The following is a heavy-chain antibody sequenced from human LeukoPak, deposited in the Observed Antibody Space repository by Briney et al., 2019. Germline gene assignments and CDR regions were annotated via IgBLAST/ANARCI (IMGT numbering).Heavy chain of an antibody. D-gene: IGHD6-6*01. CDR2: MNPNSGNT. CDR1: GYTFTSYD. CDR3: ARETGIAARRYYYYRDV. V-gene: IGHV1-8*01. J-gene: IGHJ6*03. Sequence: GASVKVSCKASGYTFTSYDINWVRQATGQGPEWMGWMNPNSGNTGYAQKFQGRVTMTRNTSISTAYMELSSLRSEDTAVYYCARETGIAARRYYYYRDVWGKGPTVTVSS.